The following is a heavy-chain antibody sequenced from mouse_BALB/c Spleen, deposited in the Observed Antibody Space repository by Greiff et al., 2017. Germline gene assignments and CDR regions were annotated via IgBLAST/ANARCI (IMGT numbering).Heavy chain of an antibody. CDR3: ARIAYYGNYDYWYFDV. CDR2: IWWDDDK. CDR1: GFSLSTSGMG. J-gene: IGHJ1*01. D-gene: IGHD2-10*01. V-gene: IGHV8-8*01. Sequence: QVTLKVSGPGILQPSQTLSLTCSFSGFSLSTSGMGVGWIRQPSGKGLEWLAHIWWDDDKYYNTALKSGLTISKDTSKNQVFLKIASVDTADTATYYCARIAYYGNYDYWYFDVWGAGTTVTVSS.